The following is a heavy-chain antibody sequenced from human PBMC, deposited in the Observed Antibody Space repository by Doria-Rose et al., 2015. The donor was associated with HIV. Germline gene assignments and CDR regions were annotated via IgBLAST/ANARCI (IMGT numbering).Heavy chain of an antibody. CDR1: GVSLSSPGMG. J-gene: IGHJ4*02. Sequence: TLKESGPVLVKPTETLTLTCTVSGVSLSSPGMGVSWIRQPPGKALEWLANIFSDDERSYKTSLKSRLTISRGTSKSQVFLTMTDMDPVDTATYYCARIKSSRWYHKYYFDFWGQGTLVIVSA. D-gene: IGHD6-13*01. V-gene: IGHV2-26*01. CDR2: IFSDDER. CDR3: ARIKSSRWYHKYYFDF.